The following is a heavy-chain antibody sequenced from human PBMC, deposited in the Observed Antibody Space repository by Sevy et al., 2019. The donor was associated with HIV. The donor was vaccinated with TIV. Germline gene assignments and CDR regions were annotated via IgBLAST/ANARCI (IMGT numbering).Heavy chain of an antibody. D-gene: IGHD2-2*01. CDR3: ARGVGGYCSSTSCAGDWFDP. J-gene: IGHJ5*02. CDR1: GFTFGSYA. V-gene: IGHV3-30-3*01. CDR2: ISYDGSNK. Sequence: GGSLRLSCTASGFTFGSYAMHWVRQAPGKGLEWVAVISYDGSNKYYADSVKGRFTISRDNSKNTLYLQMNSLRAEDTAVYYCARGVGGYCSSTSCAGDWFDPWGQGTLVTVSS.